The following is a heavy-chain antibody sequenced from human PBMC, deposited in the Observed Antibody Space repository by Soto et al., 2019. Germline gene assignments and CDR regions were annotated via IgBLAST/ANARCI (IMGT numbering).Heavy chain of an antibody. J-gene: IGHJ6*02. CDR1: GGTFSSYA. CDR3: ASVYCSSTSCPAAGGMDV. V-gene: IGHV1-2*02. Sequence: WASVKVSCKASGGTFSSYAISWVRQAPGQGLEWMGWINPNSGGTNYAQKFQGRVTLTRDTSISTAYMELSRLRSDDTAVYYCASVYCSSTSCPAAGGMDVWGQGTTVTVSS. CDR2: INPNSGGT. D-gene: IGHD2-2*01.